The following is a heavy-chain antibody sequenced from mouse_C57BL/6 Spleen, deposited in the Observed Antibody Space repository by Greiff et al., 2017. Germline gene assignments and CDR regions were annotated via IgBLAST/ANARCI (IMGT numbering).Heavy chain of an antibody. V-gene: IGHV3-6*01. J-gene: IGHJ3*01. CDR1: GYSITSGYY. CDR2: ISYDGSN. D-gene: IGHD1-1*02. CDR3: ARDGDYGPFAY. Sequence: EVKLQESGPGLVKPSQSLSLTCSVTGYSITSGYYWNWIRQFPGNKLEWMGYISYDGSNNYNPSLKNRISITRDTSKNQFFLKLNSVTTEDTATYYCARDGDYGPFAYWGQGTLVTVSA.